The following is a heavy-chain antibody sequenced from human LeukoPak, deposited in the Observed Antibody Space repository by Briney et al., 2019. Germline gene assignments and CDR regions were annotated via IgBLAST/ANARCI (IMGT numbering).Heavy chain of an antibody. D-gene: IGHD3-3*01. CDR3: ARDVQYYDFWSAYYYYYMDV. CDR1: GGSISSYY. J-gene: IGHJ6*03. CDR2: IYTSGST. V-gene: IGHV4-4*07. Sequence: SETLSLTCTVSGGSISSYYWSWTRQPAGKGLEWIGRIYTSGSTNYNPSLKSRVTMSVDTSKNQFSLRLSSVTAADTAVYYCARDVQYYDFWSAYYYYYMDVWGKGTTVTVSS.